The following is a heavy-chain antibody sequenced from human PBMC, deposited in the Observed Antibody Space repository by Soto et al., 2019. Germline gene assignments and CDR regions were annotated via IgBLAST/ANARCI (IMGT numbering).Heavy chain of an antibody. Sequence: PGGSLRLSCAASGFTFSSHSMNWVRQAPGKGLEWVSYISSSSSTIYYADSVKGRLTISRDNAKNSLYLQMNSLRDEDTAVYYCARGFYYYYGMDVWGQGTTVTVSS. J-gene: IGHJ6*02. CDR2: ISSSSSTI. V-gene: IGHV3-48*02. CDR3: ARGFYYYYGMDV. CDR1: GFTFSSHS.